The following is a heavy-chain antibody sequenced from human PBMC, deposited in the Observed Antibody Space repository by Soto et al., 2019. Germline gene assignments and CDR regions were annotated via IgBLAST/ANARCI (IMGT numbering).Heavy chain of an antibody. CDR1: GFTFSIYA. CDR3: ANSSSWPFPQYAFDI. Sequence: EVQLLESGGGLVQPGGSLRHSCAAAGFTFSIYAMSWVRQAPGKGLEWISAISGSGGSTYYADSVKGRFTISRDNAKNTLYLHMNSLRAEDTAVYYCANSSSWPFPQYAFDIWGQGTMVTVSS. J-gene: IGHJ3*02. V-gene: IGHV3-23*01. D-gene: IGHD6-13*01. CDR2: ISGSGGST.